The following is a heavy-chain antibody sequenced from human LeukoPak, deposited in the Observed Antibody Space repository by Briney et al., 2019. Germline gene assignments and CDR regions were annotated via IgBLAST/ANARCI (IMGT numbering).Heavy chain of an antibody. J-gene: IGHJ4*02. Sequence: PGGSLRLSCAASGFTFSDAWMSWVRQAPGKGLEWVGRIKSKTHGGTTDYAAPVKGRFTISRDDSKNTLYLQMSSLRAEDTAVYYCAKDFPVAAAALDYWGQGTLVTVSS. CDR2: IKSKTHGGTT. D-gene: IGHD6-13*01. V-gene: IGHV3-15*01. CDR1: GFTFSDAW. CDR3: AKDFPVAAAALDY.